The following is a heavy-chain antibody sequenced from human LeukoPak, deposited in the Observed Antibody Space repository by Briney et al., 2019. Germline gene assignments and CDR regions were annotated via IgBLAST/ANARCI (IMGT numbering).Heavy chain of an antibody. CDR2: IKSKTDGGTT. D-gene: IGHD3-22*01. CDR3: TTAGRFQWLHYYYYYYMDV. CDR1: GFIFTDYG. V-gene: IGHV3-15*01. J-gene: IGHJ6*03. Sequence: GGSLRHSCAASGFIFTDYGMHWVRQAPGKGLEWVGRIKSKTDGGTTDYAAPVKGRFTISRDDSKNTLYLQMNSLKTEDTAVYYCTTAGRFQWLHYYYYYYMDVWGKGTTVTVSS.